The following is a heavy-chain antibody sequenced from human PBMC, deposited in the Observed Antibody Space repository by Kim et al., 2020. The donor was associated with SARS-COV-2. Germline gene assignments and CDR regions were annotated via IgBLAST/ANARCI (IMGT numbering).Heavy chain of an antibody. D-gene: IGHD1-26*01. CDR3: ARDRGGSYYAPDYYYMDV. J-gene: IGHJ6*03. CDR2: IIPILGIA. Sequence: SVKVSCKASGGTFSSYAISWVRQAPGQGLEWMGRIIPILGIANYAQKFQGRVTITADKSTSTAYMELSSLRSEDTAVYYCARDRGGSYYAPDYYYMDVWGKGTAVTVPS. CDR1: GGTFSSYA. V-gene: IGHV1-69*04.